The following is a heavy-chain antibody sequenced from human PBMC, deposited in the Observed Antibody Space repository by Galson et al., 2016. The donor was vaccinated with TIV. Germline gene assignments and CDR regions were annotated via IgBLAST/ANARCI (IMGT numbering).Heavy chain of an antibody. V-gene: IGHV4-31*01. CDR1: GASISNPGYF. Sequence: TLSLTCHASGASISNPGYFWTWIRQHPGKGLEWIGNIYNSGTTSHNPSLRSQVTISVDTSKNQFSLMLTSVTAADTAVYFCARWPGSGSYYDYFQTWGPGTQVIAS. CDR2: IYNSGTT. D-gene: IGHD1-26*01. J-gene: IGHJ1*01. CDR3: ARWPGSGSYYDYFQT.